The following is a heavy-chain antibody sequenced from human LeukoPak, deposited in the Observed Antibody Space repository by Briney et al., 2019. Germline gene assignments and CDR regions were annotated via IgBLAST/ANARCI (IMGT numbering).Heavy chain of an antibody. CDR1: GGSISSGAYY. V-gene: IGHV4-61*08. J-gene: IGHJ6*03. CDR2: IYYSGST. CDR3: ARERGYCSSTSCYNYMDV. D-gene: IGHD2-2*01. Sequence: SETLSLTCTVSGGSISSGAYYWSWIRQPPGKGLEWIGYIYYSGSTNYNPSLKSRVTISVDTSKNQFSLKLSSVTAADTAVYYCARERGYCSSTSCYNYMDVWGKGTTVTVSS.